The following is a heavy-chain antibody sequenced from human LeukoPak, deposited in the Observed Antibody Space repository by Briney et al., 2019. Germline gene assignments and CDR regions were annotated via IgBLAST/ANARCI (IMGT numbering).Heavy chain of an antibody. CDR3: ARYLDYGDYFDY. V-gene: IGHV4-39*07. CDR2: IYYSGST. CDR1: GGSISSSRYY. D-gene: IGHD4-17*01. J-gene: IGHJ4*02. Sequence: SETLSLTCSVSGGSISSSRYYWGWLRQPLGKGLVWNGSIYYSGSTYYNPSLRSRVTISVDTSKNQLSLKLSSVTAADTAVYYCARYLDYGDYFDYWGQGTLVTVSS.